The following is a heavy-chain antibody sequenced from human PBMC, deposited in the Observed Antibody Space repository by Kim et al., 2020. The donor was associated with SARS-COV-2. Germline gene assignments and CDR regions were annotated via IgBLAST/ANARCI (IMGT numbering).Heavy chain of an antibody. D-gene: IGHD3-10*01. J-gene: IGHJ4*02. V-gene: IGHV3-23*01. Sequence: GGSLRLSCVASGFTFSSYAMNWVRQAPGKGLELVSGVTGYRTDHADSVKGRFTISRDNSKNTLYLQLNSLRAEDTAVYYCAKDTSMIRGVISHFDYWGQGTLVTVSS. CDR3: AKDTSMIRGVISHFDY. CDR1: GFTFSSYA. CDR2: VTGYRT.